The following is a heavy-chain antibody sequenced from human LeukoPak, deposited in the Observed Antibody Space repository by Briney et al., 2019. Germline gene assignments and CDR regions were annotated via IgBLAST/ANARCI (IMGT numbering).Heavy chain of an antibody. CDR2: IYYSGST. CDR3: VRLQPNTGEWAFDI. J-gene: IGHJ3*02. V-gene: IGHV4-61*08. Sequence: SETLSLTCTVSGGSISSGGYYWSWIRQHPGKGLEWIGYIYYSGSTNYNPSLKSRVTISVDTSKNQLSLKLSSVTAADTAVYHCVRLQPNTGEWAFDIWGQGTMVSVSS. D-gene: IGHD1-1*01. CDR1: GGSISSGGYY.